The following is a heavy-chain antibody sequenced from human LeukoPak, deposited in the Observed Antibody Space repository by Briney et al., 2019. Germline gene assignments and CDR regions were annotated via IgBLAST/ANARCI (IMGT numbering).Heavy chain of an antibody. V-gene: IGHV4-59*08. CDR2: IHYSGST. D-gene: IGHD6-19*01. CDR3: AGWYSSGWAFDY. Sequence: SETLSLTCTVSGGTISSYYWNWIRQPPGKGLEWIGYIHYSGSTKYNPSLKSRVTISVDTSKNQFSLKLSSVTAADTAVYYCAGWYSSGWAFDYWGQGTLVTVSS. J-gene: IGHJ4*02. CDR1: GGTISSYY.